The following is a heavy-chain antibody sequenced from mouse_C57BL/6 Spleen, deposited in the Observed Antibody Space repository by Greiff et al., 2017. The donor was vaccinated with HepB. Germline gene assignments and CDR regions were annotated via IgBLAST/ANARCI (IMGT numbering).Heavy chain of an antibody. CDR2: IHPNSGST. CDR1: GYTFTSYW. CDR3: ARGIAITTVVATDFDY. V-gene: IGHV1-64*01. J-gene: IGHJ2*01. D-gene: IGHD1-1*01. Sequence: VQLQQPGAELVKPGASVKLSCKASGYTFTSYWMYWVKQRPGQGLEWIGMIHPNSGSTNYNEKFKSKATLTVDKSSSTAYMQLSSLTSEDSAVYYCARGIAITTVVATDFDYWGQGTTLTVSS.